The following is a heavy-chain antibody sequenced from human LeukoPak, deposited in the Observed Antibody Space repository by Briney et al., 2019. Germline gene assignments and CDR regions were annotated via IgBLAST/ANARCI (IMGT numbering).Heavy chain of an antibody. J-gene: IGHJ5*02. V-gene: IGHV3-23*01. D-gene: IGHD6-13*01. CDR2: ISGSGGST. CDR3: AKDGSIAAAVPGDWFDP. Sequence: GGSLRLSCAASGFTFSSYAMHWVRQAPGKGLEWVSAISGSGGSTYYADSVKGRFTISRDNSKNTLYLQMNSLRAEDTAVYYCAKDGSIAAAVPGDWFDPWGQGTLVTVSS. CDR1: GFTFSSYA.